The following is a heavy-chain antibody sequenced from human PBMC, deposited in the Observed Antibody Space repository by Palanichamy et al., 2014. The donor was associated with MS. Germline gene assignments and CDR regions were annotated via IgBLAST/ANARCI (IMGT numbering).Heavy chain of an antibody. J-gene: IGHJ4*02. CDR2: ISYDGSDE. CDR3: AKDQASLVGGRCKLGY. D-gene: IGHD4/OR15-4a*01. Sequence: QVQLVESGGGVVQPGRPLRLSCAASGFTFSDYGMHWVRQAPGKGLEWVALISYDGSDEYYADSVKGRFTISRDNSKDTLYLQMTSLRVEDTAIYYCAKDQASLVGGRCKLGYWGQGTPVTVSS. CDR1: GFTFSDYG. V-gene: IGHV3-30*18.